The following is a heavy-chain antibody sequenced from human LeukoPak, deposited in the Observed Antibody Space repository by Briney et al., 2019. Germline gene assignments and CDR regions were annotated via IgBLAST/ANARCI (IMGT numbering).Heavy chain of an antibody. CDR2: TYYRSKWYN. CDR1: GDSVSSNSAA. V-gene: IGHV6-1*01. Sequence: SQTLSLTCAISGDSVSSNSAAWNWIRQSPSRGLEWLGRTYYRSKWYNDYAVSVKSRITINPDTSKNQFSLQLNSVTPEDTAVYYCARDSGGYSSSWGGDTAMVLFDYWGQGTLVTVSS. D-gene: IGHD6-13*01. J-gene: IGHJ4*02. CDR3: ARDSGGYSSSWGGDTAMVLFDY.